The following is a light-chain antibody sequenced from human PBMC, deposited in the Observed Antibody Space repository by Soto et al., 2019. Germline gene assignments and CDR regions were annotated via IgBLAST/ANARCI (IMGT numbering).Light chain of an antibody. J-gene: IGKJ4*01. CDR2: AAS. CDR1: QSISNY. Sequence: DIQMTQSPSSLSASIGDRVTITCRAGQSISNYLNWYQQKPGKAPNLLIYAASRLESGVPSRFSGSGSGTDFTLTISSLQPEDFATYYCQESDAFPYTVGGGTKVDSK. CDR3: QESDAFPYT. V-gene: IGKV1-39*01.